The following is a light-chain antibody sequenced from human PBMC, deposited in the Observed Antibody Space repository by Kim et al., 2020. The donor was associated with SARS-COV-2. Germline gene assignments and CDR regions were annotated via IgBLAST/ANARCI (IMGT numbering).Light chain of an antibody. J-gene: IGLJ2*01. CDR3: QSYDVSSHVV. CDR2: EHD. Sequence: VRLTCTRGGSNVAGNHVQRDQQRPGSAASTVIYEHDQRPSGVPDRFSGAIDSSSNSASLSISGLKTEDEADYCCQSYDVSSHVVFGGGTQLTVL. CDR1: GSNVAGNH. V-gene: IGLV6-57*03.